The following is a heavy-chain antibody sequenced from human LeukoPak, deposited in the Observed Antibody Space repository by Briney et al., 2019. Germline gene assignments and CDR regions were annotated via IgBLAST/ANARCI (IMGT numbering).Heavy chain of an antibody. D-gene: IGHD1-1*01. CDR3: TRVTSWRTGFDY. CDR2: ITWNSDDM. CDR1: GFSFEAYG. V-gene: IGHV3-9*01. J-gene: IGHJ4*02. Sequence: QAGRSLRLSCAASGFSFEAYGMYWVRQAPGKGLEWVPGITWNSDDMAYADSVKGRFTISRDNAKNCLYLQMNSLTVEDTALYYCTRVTSWRTGFDYWGQGTLVTVSS.